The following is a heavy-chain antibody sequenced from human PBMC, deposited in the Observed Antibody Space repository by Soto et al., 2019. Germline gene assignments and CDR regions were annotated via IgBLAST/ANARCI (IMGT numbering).Heavy chain of an antibody. Sequence: PGGSLRLSCSASGFTFSSYAMHWVRQAPGKGLEYVSAISSNGGSTYYADSVKGRFTISRDNSKSTLYLQMSSLRAEDTAVYYCACSGGGSFNWFDPWGQGTLVTVSS. CDR3: ACSGGGSFNWFDP. J-gene: IGHJ5*02. D-gene: IGHD2-15*01. CDR2: ISSNGGST. V-gene: IGHV3-64D*06. CDR1: GFTFSSYA.